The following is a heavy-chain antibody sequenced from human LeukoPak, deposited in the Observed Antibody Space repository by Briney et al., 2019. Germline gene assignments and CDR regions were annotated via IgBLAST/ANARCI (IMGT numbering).Heavy chain of an antibody. CDR1: GYTFTGYY. CDR2: INPSGGST. D-gene: IGHD3-22*01. Sequence: ASVKVSCKASGYTFTGYYMHWVRQAPGQGLEWMGIINPSGGSTSYAQKFQGRVTMTRDTSTSTVYMELSSLGSEDTAVYYCARDRDESSGYYYAVDFDYWGQGTLVTVSS. J-gene: IGHJ4*02. V-gene: IGHV1-46*01. CDR3: ARDRDESSGYYYAVDFDY.